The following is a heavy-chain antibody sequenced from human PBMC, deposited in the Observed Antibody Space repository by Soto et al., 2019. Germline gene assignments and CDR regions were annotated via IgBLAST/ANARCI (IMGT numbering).Heavy chain of an antibody. D-gene: IGHD5-12*01. CDR2: IHHSGGT. J-gene: IGHJ4*02. CDR1: GGSVSNNNW. Sequence: QVQLQESGPGLVKPSGTLSLSCAVSGGSVSNNNWWSWVRQSPGNGLEWIGEIHHSGGTSYNPSLKSRATLSVDKSKNELSLRLNYVTAADTAVYYCTKNSAYALDYWGLGILVTVSS. V-gene: IGHV4-4*02. CDR3: TKNSAYALDY.